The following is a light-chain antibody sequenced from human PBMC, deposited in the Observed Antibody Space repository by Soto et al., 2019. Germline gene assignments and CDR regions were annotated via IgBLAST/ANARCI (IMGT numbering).Light chain of an antibody. CDR3: QQYNSYPYT. J-gene: IGKJ2*01. CDR1: QSISNW. Sequence: DIQTTQFPSTLSASVGDRVTITCRASQSISNWLAWYQQMPGKAPKLLIYDASSLESGVPSRFSGSASGTEFTLTISSLQPDDFATYYCQQYNSYPYTFGQGTKLEIK. CDR2: DAS. V-gene: IGKV1-5*01.